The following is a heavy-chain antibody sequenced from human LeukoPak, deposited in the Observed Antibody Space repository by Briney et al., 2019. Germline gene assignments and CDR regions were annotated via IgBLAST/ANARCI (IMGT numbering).Heavy chain of an antibody. J-gene: IGHJ4*02. CDR2: ISWNSGSI. CDR1: GFTFDDYA. V-gene: IGHV3-9*01. D-gene: IGHD3-22*01. Sequence: GRSLRLSCAASGFTFDDYAMHWVRQAPGKGLEWVSGISWNSGSIGYADSVEGRFTISRDNAKNSLYLQMNSLRAEDTALYYCAKDEYYYDSSGCFDYWGQGTQVTVSS. CDR3: AKDEYYYDSSGCFDY.